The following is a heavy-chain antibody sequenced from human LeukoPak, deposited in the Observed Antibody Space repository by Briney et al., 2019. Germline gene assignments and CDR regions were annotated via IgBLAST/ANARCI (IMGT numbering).Heavy chain of an antibody. V-gene: IGHV1-18*01. J-gene: IGHJ6*02. CDR2: ISAYNGNT. CDR3: ASSAGCSSTSCYILDYYYGMVV. Sequence: ASVKVSCKASGYTFNSYGISWVRQAPGQGLEWMGWISAYNGNTNYAQKLQGRVTMTTDTSTSTAYMELRSLRSDDTAVYYCASSAGCSSTSCYILDYYYGMVVWGQGTTVTVSS. D-gene: IGHD2-2*02. CDR1: GYTFNSYG.